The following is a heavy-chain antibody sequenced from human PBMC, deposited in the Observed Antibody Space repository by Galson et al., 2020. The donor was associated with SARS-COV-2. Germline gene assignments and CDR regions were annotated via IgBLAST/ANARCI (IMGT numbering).Heavy chain of an antibody. CDR1: GFTFSSSA. CDR3: ARETDDYTSSWY. CDR2: ISYDGTKR. D-gene: IGHD6-13*01. J-gene: IGHJ2*01. V-gene: IGHV3-30*04. Sequence: GGSLRLSCRASGFTFSSSAMHWVRQAPGKGLEWVAIISYDGTKRYNLDSVKGRFTISRDNSKNTLFLQMDSLTTEDTAVYYCARETDDYTSSWY.